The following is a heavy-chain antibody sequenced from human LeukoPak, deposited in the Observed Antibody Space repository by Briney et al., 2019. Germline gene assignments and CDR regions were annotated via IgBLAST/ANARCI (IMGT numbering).Heavy chain of an antibody. Sequence: GRSLRLSCAASGFTFSSYSMNWVRQAPGKGLEWVSSISSSSSYIYYADSVKGRFTISRDNAKNSLYLQMNSLRAEDTAVYYCARIDDAIFGVVPIYYYYYMDVWGKGTTVTVSS. J-gene: IGHJ6*03. V-gene: IGHV3-21*01. D-gene: IGHD3-3*01. CDR1: GFTFSSYS. CDR3: ARIDDAIFGVVPIYYYYYMDV. CDR2: ISSSSSYI.